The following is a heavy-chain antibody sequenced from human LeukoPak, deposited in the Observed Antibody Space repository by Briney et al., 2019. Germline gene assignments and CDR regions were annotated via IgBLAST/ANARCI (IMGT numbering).Heavy chain of an antibody. V-gene: IGHV3-21*04. Sequence: GGSLRLSCAASGFTFSSYSMNWVRQAPGKGLEWVSSISSSSSYIYYADSVKGRFTISRDNAKNTLYLQMNSLRAEDTAVYYCARAGYSSGYTLFDPWGQGTLVTVSS. D-gene: IGHD6-19*01. CDR3: ARAGYSSGYTLFDP. J-gene: IGHJ5*02. CDR2: ISSSSSYI. CDR1: GFTFSSYS.